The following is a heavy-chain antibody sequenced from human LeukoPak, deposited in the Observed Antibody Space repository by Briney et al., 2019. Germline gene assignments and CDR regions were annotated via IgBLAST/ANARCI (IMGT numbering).Heavy chain of an antibody. J-gene: IGHJ4*02. CDR2: MNPNSGNT. CDR1: GYTFTSYD. Sequence: ASVKVSCKASGYTFTSYDINWVRQATGQGLEWMGWMNPNSGNTGYAQKFQGRVTMTRNTSISTAYMELSSLRSEDTAVYYCARGRTRWLQSLFDYWGQGTLVTVPS. V-gene: IGHV1-8*01. CDR3: ARGRTRWLQSLFDY. D-gene: IGHD5-24*01.